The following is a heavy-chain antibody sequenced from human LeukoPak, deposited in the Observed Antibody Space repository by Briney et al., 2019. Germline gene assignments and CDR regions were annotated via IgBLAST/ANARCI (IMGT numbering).Heavy chain of an antibody. Sequence: SETLSLTCAVYGESFRGYYWSWIRQPPGKGVEGIGEIRHKGSTNYNPSLKGRVTISVATSKKQFSLKLSSVTAADTAVYYCARGFEGSGSLKYSHLGFDPWGQGTLVTVSS. V-gene: IGHV4-34*01. D-gene: IGHD3-10*01. CDR3: ARGFEGSGSLKYSHLGFDP. CDR1: GESFRGYY. J-gene: IGHJ5*02. CDR2: IRHKGST.